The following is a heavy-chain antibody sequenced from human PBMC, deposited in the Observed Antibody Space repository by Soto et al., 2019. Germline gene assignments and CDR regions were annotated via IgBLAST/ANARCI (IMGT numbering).Heavy chain of an antibody. CDR2: ISYDGSNK. J-gene: IGHJ4*02. Sequence: GGSLRLSCAASGFTFSSYAMHWVRQAPGKGLEWVAVISYDGSNKYYADSVEGRFTISRDNSKNTLYLQMNSLRAEDTAVYYCARDSPKIHCSGANCYHYYFDYWGQGTLVTVSS. CDR1: GFTFSSYA. CDR3: ARDSPKIHCSGANCYHYYFDY. V-gene: IGHV3-30-3*01. D-gene: IGHD2-15*01.